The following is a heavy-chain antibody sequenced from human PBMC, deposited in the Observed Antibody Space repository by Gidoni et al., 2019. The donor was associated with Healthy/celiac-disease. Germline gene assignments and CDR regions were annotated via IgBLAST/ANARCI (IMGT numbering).Heavy chain of an antibody. J-gene: IGHJ4*02. CDR1: GYTLTELS. D-gene: IGHD1-26*01. Sequence: QVQLVQSGAEVKKPGASVKVSCKVSGYTLTELSMHWVRQAPGKGLEWMGGFDTEDGETIYAQKFQGRVTMTEDTSTDTAYMELSSLRSEDTAVYYCATDLEEVRYSGSYHPGYWGQGTLVTVSS. V-gene: IGHV1-24*01. CDR3: ATDLEEVRYSGSYHPGY. CDR2: FDTEDGET.